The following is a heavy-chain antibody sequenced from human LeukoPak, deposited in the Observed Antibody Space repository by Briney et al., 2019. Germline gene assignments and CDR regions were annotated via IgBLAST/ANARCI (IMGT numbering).Heavy chain of an antibody. J-gene: IGHJ6*03. Sequence: SETLSLTCTVSGGSISSYYWSWIRQPAGKGLEWIGRIYTSGSTNYNPSLKSRVPMSVDTSKNQFSLKLSSVTAADTAVYYCARSITSYYYYYMDVWGKGTTVTVSS. V-gene: IGHV4-4*07. CDR2: IYTSGST. CDR3: ARSITSYYYYYMDV. D-gene: IGHD3-16*01. CDR1: GGSISSYY.